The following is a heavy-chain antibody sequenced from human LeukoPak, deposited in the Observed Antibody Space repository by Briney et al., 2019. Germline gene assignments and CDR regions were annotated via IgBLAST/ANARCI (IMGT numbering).Heavy chain of an antibody. J-gene: IGHJ3*02. V-gene: IGHV3-66*01. CDR1: GFTVSSNY. Sequence: GGSLRLSCAASGFTVSSNYMSWVRQAPGKGLEWVSVSYSGGGTYYADSVKGRFTISRDNSKNTLCLQMDSLRAEDTAVYYCAREWNVFDIWGQGTMVTVSS. CDR2: SYSGGGT. D-gene: IGHD5-12*01. CDR3: AREWNVFDI.